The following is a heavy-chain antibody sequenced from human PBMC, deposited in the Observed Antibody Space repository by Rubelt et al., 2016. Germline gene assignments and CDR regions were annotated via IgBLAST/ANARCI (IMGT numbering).Heavy chain of an antibody. CDR2: IYHSGST. D-gene: IGHD6-19*01. J-gene: IGHJ6*02. CDR3: ARGGSGWYWAYYYYGMDV. V-gene: IGHV4-38-2*02. CDR1: GYSISSGYY. Sequence: QVQLQESGPGLVKPSETLSLTCTVSGYSISSGYYWGWIRQPPGKGLEWIGSIYHSGSTNYNPSLKSRVTISVDTSKNQFSLKLSSVTAADTAVYYCARGGSGWYWAYYYYGMDVWGQGTTVTVSS.